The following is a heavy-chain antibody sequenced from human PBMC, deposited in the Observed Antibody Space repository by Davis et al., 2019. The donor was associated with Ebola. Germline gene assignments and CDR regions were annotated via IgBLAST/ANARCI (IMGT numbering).Heavy chain of an antibody. J-gene: IGHJ6*04. D-gene: IGHD3-10*01. CDR1: GGSFSGYY. CDR2: INHSGST. V-gene: IGHV4-34*01. Sequence: MPSETLSLTCAVYGGSFSGYYWSWIRQPPGKRLEWIGEINHSGSTNYNPSLKSRVTISVDTSKNQFSLKLTSVTAADTAVYYCARGLPDEILHFGDYGMDVWGKGTTVTVSS. CDR3: ARGLPDEILHFGDYGMDV.